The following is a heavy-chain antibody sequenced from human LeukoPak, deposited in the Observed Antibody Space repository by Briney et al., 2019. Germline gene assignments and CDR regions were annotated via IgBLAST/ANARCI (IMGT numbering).Heavy chain of an antibody. V-gene: IGHV1-18*01. CDR2: INAYNGNT. J-gene: IGHJ4*02. CDR3: ARARSANLVLLDY. CDR1: GYTFTSYG. D-gene: IGHD1-14*01. Sequence: ASVKVSRKASGYTFTSYGISWVRQAPGQGLEWIGWINAYNGNTNYGRKLQGRVTMTTDTTTSTAYMELSRLRSDDTAVYYCARARSANLVLLDYWGQGTLVTVSS.